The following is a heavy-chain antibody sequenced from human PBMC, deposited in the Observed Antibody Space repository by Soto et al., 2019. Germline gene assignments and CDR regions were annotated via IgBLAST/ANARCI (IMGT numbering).Heavy chain of an antibody. V-gene: IGHV1-3*01. CDR2: INAGNGNT. CDR3: ARGFDSSGYLVDY. Sequence: QLVQSWAEVKKPGASVKVSCKASGYTFTSYAMPWVRQAPGQRLEWMGWINAGNGNTKYSQKFQGRVTITRDTSASTAYMELSSLRSEDTAVYYCARGFDSSGYLVDYWGQGTLVTVSS. CDR1: GYTFTSYA. D-gene: IGHD3-22*01. J-gene: IGHJ4*02.